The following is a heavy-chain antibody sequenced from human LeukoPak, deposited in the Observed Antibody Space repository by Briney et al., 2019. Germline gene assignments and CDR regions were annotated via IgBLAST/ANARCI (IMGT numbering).Heavy chain of an antibody. Sequence: GGSLRLSCAASVFTFSSYKMNWVRQAPGKGLEWVSYIRSSGSTKYYADTVNGRYTISRDNAKHSLSLKMNSLRAEDTAVYYCARDDPIDYWGQGTLVTVSS. CDR2: IRSSGSTK. V-gene: IGHV3-48*03. J-gene: IGHJ4*02. CDR1: VFTFSSYK. CDR3: ARDDPIDY.